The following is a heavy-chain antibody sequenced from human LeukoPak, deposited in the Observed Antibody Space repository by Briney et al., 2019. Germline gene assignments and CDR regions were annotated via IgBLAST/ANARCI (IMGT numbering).Heavy chain of an antibody. J-gene: IGHJ4*02. Sequence: ASVKVSCKVSGYTLTELSMHWVRQAPGKGLEWMGGFDPEGGETIYAQKFQGRVTITADKSTSTAYMELSSLRSEDTAVYYCARGGLAYYYDSSGYTPYWGQGTLVTVSS. D-gene: IGHD3-22*01. CDR1: GYTLTELS. V-gene: IGHV1-24*01. CDR2: FDPEGGET. CDR3: ARGGLAYYYDSSGYTPY.